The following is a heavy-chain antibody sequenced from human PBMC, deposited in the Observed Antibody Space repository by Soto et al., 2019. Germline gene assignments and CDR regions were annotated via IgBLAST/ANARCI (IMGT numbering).Heavy chain of an antibody. CDR1: GYTFTSYY. D-gene: IGHD6-19*01. V-gene: IGHV1-46*03. J-gene: IGHJ4*02. CDR2: INPSGGST. CDR3: ARGSLGRGAGYSSGWNEIAFDY. Sequence: ASVKVSCKASGYTFTSYYMHWVRQAPGQGLEWMGIINPSGGSTSYAQRFQGRVSMTGDTSTSTVYMELSSLRSEDTAVYYCARGSLGRGAGYSSGWNEIAFDYWGQGTLVTVSS.